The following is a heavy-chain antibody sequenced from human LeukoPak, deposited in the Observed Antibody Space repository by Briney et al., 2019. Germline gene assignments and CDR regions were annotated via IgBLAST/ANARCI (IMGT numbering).Heavy chain of an antibody. V-gene: IGHV4-34*01. CDR1: GGSFSGYY. D-gene: IGHD6-19*01. Sequence: SETLSLTCAVYGGSFSGYYWSWIRQPPGKGLEWIGEINHSGSTNYNPSLKSRVTISVDTSKNQFSLKLSSVTAADTAVYYCAKFSSSGWSRSTNKWGQGTLVTVSS. J-gene: IGHJ4*02. CDR2: INHSGST. CDR3: AKFSSSGWSRSTNK.